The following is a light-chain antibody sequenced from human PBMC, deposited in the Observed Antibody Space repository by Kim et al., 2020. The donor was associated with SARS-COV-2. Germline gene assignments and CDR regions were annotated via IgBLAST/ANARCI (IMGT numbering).Light chain of an antibody. CDR1: QSISSY. CDR3: QQSYSGPLT. V-gene: IGKV1-39*01. Sequence: DIQMTQSPSSLSASVGDRVTITCRASQSISSYLNWYQQKPGKAPKLLIYAASSLQSGVPSRFSGSGSGTYFTLTISSLQPEDFATFYCQQSYSGPLTFGGGTKVDIK. CDR2: AAS. J-gene: IGKJ4*01.